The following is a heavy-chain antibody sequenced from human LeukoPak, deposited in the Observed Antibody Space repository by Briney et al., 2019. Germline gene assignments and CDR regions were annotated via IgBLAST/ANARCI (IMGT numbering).Heavy chain of an antibody. CDR3: GSYRRAYDV. CDR2: ILDDGRI. Sequence: PGGSLRLSCAASGFTVSTTSMTWVRQAPGKGLEWVSDILDDGRIYYADSVKGRFTISRDHSQNKVNLQMDNLRAEDAAIYYCGSYRRAYDVWGQGTVVTVAS. D-gene: IGHD1-26*01. CDR1: GFTVSTTS. J-gene: IGHJ3*01. V-gene: IGHV3-53*01.